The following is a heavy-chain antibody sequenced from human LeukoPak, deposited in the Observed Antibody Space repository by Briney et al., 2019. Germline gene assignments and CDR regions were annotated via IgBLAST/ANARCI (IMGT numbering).Heavy chain of an antibody. V-gene: IGHV3-30-3*01. CDR3: ARDRSNCFDP. Sequence: GGSLRLSCTASGFTFSSYAMLWVRQAPGKGLEWVAVTLSDGSNKYYADSVKGRFTISRDNSKNTLYLQMNSLRAEDTALYYCARDRSNCFDPWGQGTLVTVSS. CDR1: GFTFSSYA. J-gene: IGHJ5*02. CDR2: TLSDGSNK.